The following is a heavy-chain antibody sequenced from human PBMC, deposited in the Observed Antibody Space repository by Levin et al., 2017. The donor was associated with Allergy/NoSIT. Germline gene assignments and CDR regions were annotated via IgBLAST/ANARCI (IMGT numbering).Heavy chain of an antibody. J-gene: IGHJ3*02. V-gene: IGHV3-21*01. CDR3: ATGYGSGSYYNGNAFDI. D-gene: IGHD3-10*01. CDR1: GFTFSSYS. CDR2: ISSSSSYI. Sequence: LSLTCAASGFTFSSYSMNWVRQAPGKGLEWVSSISSSSSYIYYADSVKGRFTISRDNAKNSLYLQMNSLRAEDTAVYYCATGYGSGSYYNGNAFDIWGQGTMVTVSS.